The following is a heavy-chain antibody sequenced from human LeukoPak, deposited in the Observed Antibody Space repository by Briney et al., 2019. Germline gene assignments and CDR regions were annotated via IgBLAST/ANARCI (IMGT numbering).Heavy chain of an antibody. D-gene: IGHD2-15*01. V-gene: IGHV3-20*04. CDR2: INWNGGST. CDR1: GFTFDDYG. J-gene: IGHJ5*02. CDR3: ARDSRVAATRVWEVKDWFDP. Sequence: GGSLRLSCAASGFTFDDYGMSWVRQAPGKGLEWVSGINWNGGSTGYADSVKGRFTISRDNAKNSLYLQMNSLRAEDTALYYCARDSRVAATRVWEVKDWFDPWGQGTLVTVSS.